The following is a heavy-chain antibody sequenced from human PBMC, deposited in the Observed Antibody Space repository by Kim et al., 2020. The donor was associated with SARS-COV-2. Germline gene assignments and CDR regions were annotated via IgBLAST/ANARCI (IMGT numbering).Heavy chain of an antibody. V-gene: IGHV4-59*13. D-gene: IGHD3-9*01. J-gene: IGHJ4*02. CDR3: ARGAAGYPHN. CDR2: IYYSGNT. CDR1: GDSINNYY. Sequence: SETLSLTCSVSGDSINNYYWSWIRQSPGKGLEWIGYIYYSGNTNYNPSLKSRVTISIDTSRSQFSLKLSSVTASDTALYFCARGAAGYPHNWGQGTLVTVSS.